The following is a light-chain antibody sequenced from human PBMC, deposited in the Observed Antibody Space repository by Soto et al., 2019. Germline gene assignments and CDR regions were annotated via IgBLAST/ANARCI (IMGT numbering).Light chain of an antibody. V-gene: IGKV2D-29*02. CDR2: EVS. J-gene: IGKJ5*01. CDR3: MKSTQLPPT. Sequence: DVVMPQTPLSLSVAPGQPASISCKSSQILLHITGETFLFWYLQKTGQSPQILIYEVSTRVSGVPDRFSGSGSGTDLKLEISRVETDDVGIYYCMKSTQLPPTCGQGTRLEIK. CDR1: QILLHITGETF.